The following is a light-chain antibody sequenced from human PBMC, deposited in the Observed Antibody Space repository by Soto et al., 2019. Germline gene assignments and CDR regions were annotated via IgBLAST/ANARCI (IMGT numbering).Light chain of an antibody. J-gene: IGKJ4*01. Sequence: DMLLTQSPATLSLSPGERATLSCRASQSVSRYLAWYQQKPGQAPRLLIYDASNRASGIPARFSGSGSGTDFTLTISSLQPEDFAAYSCQQRSNWPRLTFGGGTKVDIK. CDR1: QSVSRY. V-gene: IGKV3-11*01. CDR2: DAS. CDR3: QQRSNWPRLT.